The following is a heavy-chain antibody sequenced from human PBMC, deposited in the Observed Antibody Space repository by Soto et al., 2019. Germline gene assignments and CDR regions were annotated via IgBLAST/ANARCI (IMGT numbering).Heavy chain of an antibody. D-gene: IGHD1-26*01. CDR1: GFTFSSYA. Sequence: GGSLRLSCAASGFTFSSYAMHWVRQAPGKGLEWVAVISYDGINKDYADSVKGRFTISRDNSKNTLYLQMNSLRAEDTAVYYCARESRSELRQAVLGYWGQGTLVTVSS. CDR2: ISYDGINK. CDR3: ARESRSELRQAVLGY. V-gene: IGHV3-30-3*01. J-gene: IGHJ4*02.